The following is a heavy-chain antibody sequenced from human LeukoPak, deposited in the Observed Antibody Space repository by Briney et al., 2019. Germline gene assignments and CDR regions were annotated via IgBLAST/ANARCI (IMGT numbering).Heavy chain of an antibody. D-gene: IGHD3-16*01. Sequence: GGSLRLSCAASGFTFSSYSMNWVRQAPGKGLEWVSSISSSSSYIYYADSVKGRFTISRDNAKNSLYLQMNSLRAEDTAVYYCARDYTDSERYYYYGMDVWGQGTTVTVSS. V-gene: IGHV3-21*01. CDR1: GFTFSSYS. CDR2: ISSSSSYI. CDR3: ARDYTDSERYYYYGMDV. J-gene: IGHJ6*02.